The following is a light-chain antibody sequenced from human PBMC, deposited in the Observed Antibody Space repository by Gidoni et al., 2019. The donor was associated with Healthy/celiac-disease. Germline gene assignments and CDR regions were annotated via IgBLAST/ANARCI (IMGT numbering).Light chain of an antibody. J-gene: IGKJ5*01. CDR1: QSVSSSY. CDR2: GAS. Sequence: DIVLTQSPGTLSLSPGERATLSCRASQSVSSSYLAWYQQKPGQAPRLLIYGASSRATGIPDRFSGSGSGTDFTLTISRLEPEDFVVYYCQQYGSSPQVTFXQXTRLEIK. V-gene: IGKV3-20*01. CDR3: QQYGSSPQVT.